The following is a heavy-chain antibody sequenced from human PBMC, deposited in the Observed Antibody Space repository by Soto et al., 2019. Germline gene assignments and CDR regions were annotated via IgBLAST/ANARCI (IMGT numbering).Heavy chain of an antibody. CDR3: ARRGGSSSGYYYYAMDV. J-gene: IGHJ6*02. CDR2: IYSNGDT. CDR1: SDSMNSGGYY. Sequence: SETLSLTCSVSSDSMNSGGYYWSWIRQHPGKGLEWIGYIYSNGDTYYNPSLKSRVTISVDTSKNQFSLNLTSVTAADTAVYYCARRGGSSSGYYYYAMDVWGQGTTVTV. D-gene: IGHD6-6*01. V-gene: IGHV4-31*03.